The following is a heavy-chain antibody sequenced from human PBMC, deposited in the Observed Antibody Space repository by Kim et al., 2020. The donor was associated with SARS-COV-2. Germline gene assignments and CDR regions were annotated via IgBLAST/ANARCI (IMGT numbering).Heavy chain of an antibody. J-gene: IGHJ6*02. D-gene: IGHD3-10*01. Sequence: PVKGRFTISRDDSKNTLYLQMNSLKTEDTAVYYCTTDLQWFGVYYYGMDVWGQGTTVTVSS. CDR3: TTDLQWFGVYYYGMDV. V-gene: IGHV3-15*01.